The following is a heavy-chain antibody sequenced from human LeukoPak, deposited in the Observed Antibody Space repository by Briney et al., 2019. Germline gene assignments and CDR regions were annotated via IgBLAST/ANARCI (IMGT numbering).Heavy chain of an antibody. CDR3: ARDTTRGSGYYYR. J-gene: IGHJ4*02. CDR2: ISSSGSTI. D-gene: IGHD3-22*01. Sequence: GGSLRLSCAASGFTFSRYSMNWVRQAPGKGLEWVSYISSSGSTIYYADSVKGRFTISRDNAKNSLYLQMNSLRAEDTAVYYCARDTTRGSGYYYRWGQGTLVTVSS. CDR1: GFTFSRYS. V-gene: IGHV3-48*04.